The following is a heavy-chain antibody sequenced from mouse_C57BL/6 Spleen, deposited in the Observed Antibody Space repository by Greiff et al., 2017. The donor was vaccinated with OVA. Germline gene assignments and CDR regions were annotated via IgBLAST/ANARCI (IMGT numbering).Heavy chain of an antibody. Sequence: QVQLKQPGAELVRPGSSVKLSCKASGYTFTSYWMHWVKQRPIQGLEWIGNIDPSDSETHYNQKFKDKATLTVDKSSSTAYMQLSSLTSEDSAVYYCARGSYDYDDYAMDYWGQGTSVTVSS. CDR2: IDPSDSET. CDR1: GYTFTSYW. D-gene: IGHD2-4*01. V-gene: IGHV1-52*01. J-gene: IGHJ4*01. CDR3: ARGSYDYDDYAMDY.